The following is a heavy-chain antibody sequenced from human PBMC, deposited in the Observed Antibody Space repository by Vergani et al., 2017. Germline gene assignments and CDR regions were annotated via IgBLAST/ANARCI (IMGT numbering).Heavy chain of an antibody. Sequence: QVQLVESGGGVVQPGTSLSLSCVVSGFALNRHAMYWVRQAPGKGLEWVVGISFDGTNEYYPDLVKGRFTISRDIAKNTLYLQVRSLRLEDTGVYHCVRDRGLCAGGRCYTEAWDYWGQGTPVTVSS. J-gene: IGHJ4*02. D-gene: IGHD2-2*02. CDR2: ISFDGTNE. V-gene: IGHV3-30-3*01. CDR1: GFALNRHA. CDR3: VRDRGLCAGGRCYTEAWDY.